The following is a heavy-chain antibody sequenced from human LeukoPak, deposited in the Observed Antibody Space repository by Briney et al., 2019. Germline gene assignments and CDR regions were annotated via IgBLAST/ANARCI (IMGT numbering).Heavy chain of an antibody. V-gene: IGHV3-30*03. CDR1: GFSFNTYN. CDR3: ARGYSRSPDY. CDR2: ISYDGSNK. J-gene: IGHJ4*02. Sequence: PGGSLRLSCAASGFSFNTYNMNWVRQAPGKGLEWVAVISYDGSNKYYADSVKGRFTISRDNAKNSLYLQMNSLRAEGTAVYYCARGYSRSPDYWGQGTVVSVSS. D-gene: IGHD6-13*01.